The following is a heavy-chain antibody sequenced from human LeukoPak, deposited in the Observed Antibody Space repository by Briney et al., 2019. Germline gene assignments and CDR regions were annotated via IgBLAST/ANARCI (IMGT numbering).Heavy chain of an antibody. D-gene: IGHD3-22*01. V-gene: IGHV4-59*01. CDR1: VGSISPYY. J-gene: IGHJ4*02. CDR3: ARVGYYDSSGYLDY. CDR2: IYYTGST. Sequence: SETLSLTCTVSVGSISPYYWSWIRRPPGKGLEWIGYIYYTGSTKYNPSLQSRVTISVDKSENQFSLNLYSVTAADTAVYYCARVGYYDSSGYLDYWGQGTQVTVSS.